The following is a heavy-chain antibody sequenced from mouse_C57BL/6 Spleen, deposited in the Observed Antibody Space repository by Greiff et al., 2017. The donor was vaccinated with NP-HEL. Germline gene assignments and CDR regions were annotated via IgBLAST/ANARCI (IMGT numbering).Heavy chain of an antibody. D-gene: IGHD4-1*01. CDR3: TTNWEGYFDY. CDR2: IDPETGGT. CDR1: GYTFTDYE. J-gene: IGHJ2*01. Sequence: VQLQQSGAELVRPGASVTLSCKASGYTFTDYEMHWVKQTPVHGLEWIGAIDPETGGTAYNQKFKGKAILTADKSSSTAYMELRSLTSEDSAVYYCTTNWEGYFDYWGQGTTLTVSS. V-gene: IGHV1-15*01.